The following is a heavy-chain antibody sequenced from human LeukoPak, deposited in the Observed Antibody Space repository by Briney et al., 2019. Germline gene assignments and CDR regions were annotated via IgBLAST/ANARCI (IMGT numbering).Heavy chain of an antibody. CDR2: IKQDGSEK. J-gene: IGHJ4*02. CDR3: AREGRYYGPYPFDY. Sequence: GGSLRLSCAASGFTFSSYWMSWVRQAPGKGLEWVANIKQDGSEKYYVDSVKGRFTISRDNAKNSLYLQMNSLRAEDTAVYYCAREGRYYGPYPFDYWGQGTLVTVSS. V-gene: IGHV3-7*01. D-gene: IGHD3-10*01. CDR1: GFTFSSYW.